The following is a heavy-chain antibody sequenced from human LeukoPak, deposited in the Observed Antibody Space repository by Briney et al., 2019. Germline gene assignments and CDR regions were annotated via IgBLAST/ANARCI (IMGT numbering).Heavy chain of an antibody. CDR3: ARGEGLYYYDSSGYLSY. CDR1: GGSISSYY. Sequence: SETLSLTCAVSGGSISSYYWCWIRQPPGKGLEWIGYIYYSGSTNYNPSLKSRVTISVDTSKNQFSLKLSSVTAADTAVYYCARGEGLYYYDSSGYLSYWGQGTLVTVSS. J-gene: IGHJ4*02. V-gene: IGHV4-59*01. D-gene: IGHD3-22*01. CDR2: IYYSGST.